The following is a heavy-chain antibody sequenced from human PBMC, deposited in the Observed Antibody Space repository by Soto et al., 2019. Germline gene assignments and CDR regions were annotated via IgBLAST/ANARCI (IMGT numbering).Heavy chain of an antibody. CDR2: LSTSGTT. CDR1: GASISSYF. Sequence: SETLSLTCTVSGASISSYFWTWIRQPAGKGLDWLGRLSTSGTTNYNPSLKSRVTMSVDTSKNHFSLGLSCVTAADTALYYFARDAGPERWLDPLGQGMLFTV. V-gene: IGHV4-4*07. CDR3: ARDAGPERWLDP. J-gene: IGHJ5*02.